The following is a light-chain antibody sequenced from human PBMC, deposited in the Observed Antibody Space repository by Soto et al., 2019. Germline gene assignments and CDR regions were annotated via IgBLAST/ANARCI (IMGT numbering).Light chain of an antibody. CDR1: QSINGW. CDR3: QQYHRYPRT. V-gene: IGKV1-5*01. CDR2: DAS. J-gene: IGKJ1*01. Sequence: DIQMTQSPSTLSASVGDRVTVTCRASQSINGWLAWYQKKPGKAPKLLIYDASSLHSGVPSRFTGSGFGTEFTLTISSLQPEDFATYDCQQYHRYPRTFGQGTKVDIK.